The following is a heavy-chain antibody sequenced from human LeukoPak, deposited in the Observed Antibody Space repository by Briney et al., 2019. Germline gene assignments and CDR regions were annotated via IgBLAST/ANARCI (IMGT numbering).Heavy chain of an antibody. Sequence: ASVKVSCKTSGYTFTGYYMHWVRQAPGQGLEWMGWINPNNGDTKYAQKFLGRVTMTRDTSISTAYMELSRLRSDDTAVYYCARDGVALDAFDIWGQGTMVTVSS. J-gene: IGHJ3*02. V-gene: IGHV1-2*02. CDR3: ARDGVALDAFDI. CDR2: INPNNGDT. D-gene: IGHD3-3*01. CDR1: GYTFTGYY.